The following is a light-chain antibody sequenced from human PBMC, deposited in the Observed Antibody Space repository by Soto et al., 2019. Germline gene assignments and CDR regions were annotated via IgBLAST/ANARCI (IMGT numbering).Light chain of an antibody. CDR1: SSNIGAGYD. CDR3: QSYDSSLNGRV. CDR2: GNS. Sequence: QSVLTQPPSVSGAPGQRVTISCTGSSSNIGAGYDVHWYQQLPGTAPKLLIYGNSNRPSGVPDRFSGSKSGTSASLAITGFQAEDEADYYCQSYDSSLNGRVFGTGTNLTVL. V-gene: IGLV1-40*01. J-gene: IGLJ1*01.